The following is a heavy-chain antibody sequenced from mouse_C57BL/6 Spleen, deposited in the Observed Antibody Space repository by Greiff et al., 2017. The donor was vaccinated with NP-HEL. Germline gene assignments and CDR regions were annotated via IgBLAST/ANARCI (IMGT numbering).Heavy chain of an antibody. D-gene: IGHD2-4*01. Sequence: EVHLVESGGGLVKPGGSLKLSCAASGFTFSSYAMSWVRQTPEKRLEWVATISDGGSSTYYPDNVKGRFTISRDNAKNNLYLQMSHLKSEDTAMYYCARRGYDYPWFAYWGQGTLVTVSA. CDR1: GFTFSSYA. V-gene: IGHV5-4*01. CDR3: ARRGYDYPWFAY. J-gene: IGHJ3*01. CDR2: ISDGGSST.